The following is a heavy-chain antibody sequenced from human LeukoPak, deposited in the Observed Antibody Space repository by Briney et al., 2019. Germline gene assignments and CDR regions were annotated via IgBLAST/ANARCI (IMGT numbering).Heavy chain of an antibody. V-gene: IGHV3-23*01. Sequence: PGGSLRLSCAASGFTFSSYAMSSVRQAPGKGLEWVSAISGSGGSTYYADSVKGRFTISRDNSKNTLYLQMNSLRAEDTAVYYCASKYYHILTGCSHPPPLEYFQHWGQGTLVTVSS. CDR3: ASKYYHILTGCSHPPPLEYFQH. J-gene: IGHJ1*01. CDR1: GFTFSSYA. D-gene: IGHD3-9*01. CDR2: ISGSGGST.